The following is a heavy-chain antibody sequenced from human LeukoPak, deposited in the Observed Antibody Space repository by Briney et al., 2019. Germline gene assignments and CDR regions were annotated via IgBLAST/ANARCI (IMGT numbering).Heavy chain of an antibody. CDR2: IDDSGST. J-gene: IGHJ5*02. CDR3: ARSKSIAAAGRAGFDP. V-gene: IGHV4-31*03. CDR1: GGSIGSGGYC. Sequence: SETLCLTCTVSGGSIGSGGYCWSWLPQHPGRGLEWIGYIDDSGSTYYNPSIKCRVTISVDTSKIQFSLKLSSVTAADTAVYYGARSKSIAAAGRAGFDPWGQGTLVTASS. D-gene: IGHD6-13*01.